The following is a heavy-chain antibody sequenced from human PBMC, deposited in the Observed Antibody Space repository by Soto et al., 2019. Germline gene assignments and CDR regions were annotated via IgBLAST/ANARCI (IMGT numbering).Heavy chain of an antibody. V-gene: IGHV4-39*01. CDR3: ARNLRDILTGYNPGVNWFDP. CDR2: IYYSGST. D-gene: IGHD3-9*01. Sequence: SETLSLTCTVSGGSISSSSYYWGWIRQPPGKGLEWIGSIYYSGSTYYNPSLKSRVTISVDTSKNQFSLKLSSVTAADTAVYYCARNLRDILTGYNPGVNWFDPWGQGTLVTVSS. CDR1: GGSISSSSYY. J-gene: IGHJ5*02.